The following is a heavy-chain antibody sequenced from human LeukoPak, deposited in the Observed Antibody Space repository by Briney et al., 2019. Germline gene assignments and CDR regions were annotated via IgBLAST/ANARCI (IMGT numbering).Heavy chain of an antibody. V-gene: IGHV4-31*09. J-gene: IGHJ4*02. CDR2: IYYSGST. CDR3: QSRFLEWLLDY. Sequence: SQTLSLTCTVSGGSISSGGYYWSWIRQHPGKGLEWIGYIYYSGSTYYNPSLKSRVTISVDTSKNQFSLKLNSVTAADTAMYYCQSRFLEWLLDYWGQGTLVTVSS. D-gene: IGHD3-3*01. CDR1: GGSISSGGYY.